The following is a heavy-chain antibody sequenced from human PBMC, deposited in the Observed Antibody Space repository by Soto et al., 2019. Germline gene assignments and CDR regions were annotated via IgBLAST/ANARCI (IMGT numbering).Heavy chain of an antibody. CDR1: LFSVSANY. Sequence: EVQLVESGGGLIQPGGSLRVSCEASLFSVSANYMTWVRRAPGKGLEWVSVIDTAGRTNYAESVKGRFTISRDNAKNTLHLQMNSLRAEDTAVYYCARGATYYDFWSGYYTSYTYYGMDVWGQGTTVTVSS. CDR2: IDTAGRT. V-gene: IGHV3-53*01. CDR3: ARGATYYDFWSGYYTSYTYYGMDV. D-gene: IGHD3-3*01. J-gene: IGHJ6*02.